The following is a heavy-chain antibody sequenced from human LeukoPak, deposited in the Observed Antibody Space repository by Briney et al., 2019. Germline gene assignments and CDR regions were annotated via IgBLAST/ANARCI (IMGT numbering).Heavy chain of an antibody. Sequence: ASVKVSCKASEYTFTAYYMHWVRQAPGQGLEWMGWISAYNGNTNYAQKFQGRVTITADESTSTAYMELSSLRFEDTAVYYCATDCGGDCSTSPYYYYYYMDVWGKGTTVTVSS. CDR2: ISAYNGNT. CDR3: ATDCGGDCSTSPYYYYYYMDV. CDR1: EYTFTAYY. D-gene: IGHD2-21*01. V-gene: IGHV1-18*04. J-gene: IGHJ6*03.